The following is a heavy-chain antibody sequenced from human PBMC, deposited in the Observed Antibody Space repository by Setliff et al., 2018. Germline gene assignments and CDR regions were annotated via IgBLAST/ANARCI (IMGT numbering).Heavy chain of an antibody. V-gene: IGHV1-18*01. Sequence: GASVKVSCKASGYTFSSYGITWVRQAPGQGLEWIGWISTYNDNTYYAQNLEDRVTMTTDTSTSTAYMDVSSLRSDDTAVYYCARDGGSYGNYDNWGQGTLVTVSS. CDR3: ARDGGSYGNYDN. CDR2: ISTYNDNT. D-gene: IGHD4-17*01. CDR1: GYTFSSYG. J-gene: IGHJ4*02.